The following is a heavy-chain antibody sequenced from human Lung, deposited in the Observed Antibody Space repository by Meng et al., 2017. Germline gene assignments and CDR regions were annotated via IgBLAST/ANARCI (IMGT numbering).Heavy chain of an antibody. CDR1: GGIFSNSV. CDR3: ARKAGNCISTTCYSLDY. CDR2: INGVFGSK. Sequence: SVKVSCKASGGIFSNSVIGWVRQAPGQGLEWMGGINGVFGSKHLARKFQDRLTITTDEATSTVYMALTRLTAEDTAVYYCARKAGNCISTTCYSLDYWGQGTLVTVSS. D-gene: IGHD2-2*01. J-gene: IGHJ4*02. V-gene: IGHV1-69*05.